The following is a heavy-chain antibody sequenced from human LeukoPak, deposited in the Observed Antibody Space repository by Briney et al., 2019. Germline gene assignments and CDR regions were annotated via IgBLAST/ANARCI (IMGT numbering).Heavy chain of an antibody. CDR1: GYTFTGYY. CDR3: ARAAGRSPYYYYGTDV. Sequence: ASVKVSCKASGYTFTGYYMHWVRQAPGQGLEWMGWINPNSGGTNYAQKFQGWVTMTRDTSISTAYMELSRLRSDDTAVYYCARAAGRSPYYYYGTDVWGKGTTVTVSS. J-gene: IGHJ6*04. CDR2: INPNSGGT. V-gene: IGHV1-2*04.